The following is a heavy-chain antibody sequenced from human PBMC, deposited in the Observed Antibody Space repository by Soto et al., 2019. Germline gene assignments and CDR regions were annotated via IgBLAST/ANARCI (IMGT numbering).Heavy chain of an antibody. J-gene: IGHJ6*03. Sequence: GASVKVSFKASGGTFSSYAISWVRQAPGQGLEWMGGIIPIFGTANYAQKFQGRVTITADESTSTAYMELSSLRSEDTAVYYCARESGSGGSYPYYYYMAVWGKGTTVTVSS. CDR2: IIPIFGTA. D-gene: IGHD2-15*01. CDR1: GGTFSSYA. CDR3: ARESGSGGSYPYYYYMAV. V-gene: IGHV1-69*13.